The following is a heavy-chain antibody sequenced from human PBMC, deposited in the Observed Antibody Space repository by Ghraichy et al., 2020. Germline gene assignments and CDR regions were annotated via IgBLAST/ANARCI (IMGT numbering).Heavy chain of an antibody. CDR2: ISSSSSYI. Sequence: GESLNISCAASGFTFSIYTMNWVRQAPGKGLEWVSSISSSSSYIYYADSLKGRFTISRDNAKNSLYLQMISLRAEDTAVYYCARDHYSASGSPGYHYYGMDGWGQGTTVTVSS. CDR1: GFTFSIYT. D-gene: IGHD3-10*01. CDR3: ARDHYSASGSPGYHYYGMDG. V-gene: IGHV3-21*01. J-gene: IGHJ6*02.